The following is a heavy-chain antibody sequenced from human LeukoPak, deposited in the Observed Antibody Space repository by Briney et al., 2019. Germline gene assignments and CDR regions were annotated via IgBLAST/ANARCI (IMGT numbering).Heavy chain of an antibody. Sequence: ASXXTXXXXAISWVRQAPGQGLEWMGRIIPIFGTANYAQKFQGRVTITTDESTSTAYMELSSLRSEDTAVYYCAIDTANVYWGQGTLVTVSS. J-gene: IGHJ4*02. D-gene: IGHD5-18*01. V-gene: IGHV1-69*05. CDR1: XXTXXXXA. CDR3: AIDTANVY. CDR2: IIPIFGTA.